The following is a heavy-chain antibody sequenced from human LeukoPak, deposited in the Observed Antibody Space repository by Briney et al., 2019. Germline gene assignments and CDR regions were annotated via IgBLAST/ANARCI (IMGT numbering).Heavy chain of an antibody. Sequence: GRSLRLSCAASGFTFSSYGMHWVRQAPGKGLEWVAVIWYDGSNKYYADSVKGRFTISRDNSKNTLYLQMNSLRAEDTAVYYCARDGEFYDSSGYFSPDAFDIWGQGTMVTVSS. D-gene: IGHD3-22*01. CDR3: ARDGEFYDSSGYFSPDAFDI. CDR1: GFTFSSYG. J-gene: IGHJ3*02. V-gene: IGHV3-33*01. CDR2: IWYDGSNK.